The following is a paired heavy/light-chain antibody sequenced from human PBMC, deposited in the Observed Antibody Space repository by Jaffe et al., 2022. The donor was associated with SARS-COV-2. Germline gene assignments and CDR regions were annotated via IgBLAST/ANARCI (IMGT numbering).Light chain of an antibody. Sequence: DVVMTQSPLSLPVTLGQPASISCRSSQSLVYSDGNTYLNWYQQRPGQSPRRLIYKVSTRDSGVPDRFSGSGSGTDFTLKVSRVEAEDVGVYYCMQGSHWPYTFGLGTKLEI. CDR2: KVS. V-gene: IGKV2-30*01. CDR1: QSLVYSDGNTY. J-gene: IGKJ2*01. CDR3: MQGSHWPYT.
Heavy chain of an antibody. CDR3: AKDTAGSPDY. CDR2: INGDGSIT. Sequence: EVHLVESGGVVVQPGGSLRLSCAASGFTFDGYFMNWVRQAPGKGLEWISLINGDGSITYYADSVRGRFTVSRDNSKNTLYLQMNSLRMEDTALYYCAKDTAGSPDYWGQGTLVTVSS. D-gene: IGHD3-10*01. V-gene: IGHV3-43*01. J-gene: IGHJ4*02. CDR1: GFTFDGYF.